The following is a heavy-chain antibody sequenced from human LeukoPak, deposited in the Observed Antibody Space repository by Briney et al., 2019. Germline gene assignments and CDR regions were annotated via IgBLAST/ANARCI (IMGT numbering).Heavy chain of an antibody. CDR2: ISGSGGST. J-gene: IGHJ3*02. Sequence: GGFLRLSCAASGFTFSSYAMSWVRQAPGKGLEWVAAISGSGGSTYYADSVKGRFTISRDNSKNTLYLQMNSLRAEDTAVYYCAKDDAPTYYYERHAFDIWGQGTMVTVSS. D-gene: IGHD3-22*01. CDR3: AKDDAPTYYYERHAFDI. V-gene: IGHV3-23*01. CDR1: GFTFSSYA.